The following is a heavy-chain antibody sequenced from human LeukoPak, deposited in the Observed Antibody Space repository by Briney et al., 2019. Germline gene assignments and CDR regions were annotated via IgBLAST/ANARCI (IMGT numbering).Heavy chain of an antibody. J-gene: IGHJ4*02. V-gene: IGHV7-4-1*02. CDR3: AREGDRSHIVVAPPDY. Sequence: GASVKVSCKASGYTFTSYAMNWVRQAPGQGLEWMGWINTNTGNPTYAQGSTGRFVFSLDTSVSTAYLQISSLKAEDTAVYYCAREGDRSHIVVAPPDYWGQGTLVTVSS. CDR1: GYTFTSYA. CDR2: INTNTGNP. D-gene: IGHD2-21*01.